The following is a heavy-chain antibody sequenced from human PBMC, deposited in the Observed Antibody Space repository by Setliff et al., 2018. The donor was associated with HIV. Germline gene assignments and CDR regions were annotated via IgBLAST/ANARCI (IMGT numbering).Heavy chain of an antibody. V-gene: IGHV3-7*01. CDR3: ARDVAVAGTEF. D-gene: IGHD6-19*01. CDR1: GFTFSNYW. J-gene: IGHJ4*02. Sequence: HGESLKISCAASGFTFSNYWMSWVRQAPGKGLEWVAHINQDGSEKNHVDSVKGRFTISRDNARNSLYLQMNSLKADDTAVYYCARDVAVAGTEFWGQGTLVTVSS. CDR2: INQDGSEK.